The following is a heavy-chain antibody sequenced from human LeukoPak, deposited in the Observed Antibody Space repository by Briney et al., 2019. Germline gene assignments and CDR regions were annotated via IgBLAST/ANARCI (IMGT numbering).Heavy chain of an antibody. CDR2: FDPEDGET. V-gene: IGHV1-24*01. CDR1: GYTLTELS. J-gene: IGHJ4*02. D-gene: IGHD2-15*01. Sequence: ASVKVSCTVSGYTLTELSMHWVRQAPGKGLEWMGGFDPEDGETIYAQKFQGRVTMTEDTSTDTAYMELSSLRSEDTAVYYCATELLPGVGSGFDYWGQGTLVTVSS. CDR3: ATELLPGVGSGFDY.